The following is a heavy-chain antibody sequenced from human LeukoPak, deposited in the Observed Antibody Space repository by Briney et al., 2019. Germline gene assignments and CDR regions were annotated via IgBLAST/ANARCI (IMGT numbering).Heavy chain of an antibody. CDR3: ARGYYGNI. J-gene: IGHJ3*02. CDR2: IYYSGST. Sequence: ASETLSLTCTVSGASFSSSPYFWGWIRQHPGKGLEWIGYIYYSGSTYYNPSLKSRVTISVDTSKNQFSLKLSSVTAADTAVYYCARGYYGNIWGQGTMVTVSS. V-gene: IGHV4-31*03. D-gene: IGHD3-10*01. CDR1: GASFSSSPYF.